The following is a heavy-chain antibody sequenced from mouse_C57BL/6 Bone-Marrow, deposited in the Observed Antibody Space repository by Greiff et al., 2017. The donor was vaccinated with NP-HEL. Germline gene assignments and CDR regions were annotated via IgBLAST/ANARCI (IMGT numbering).Heavy chain of an antibody. J-gene: IGHJ3*01. Sequence: VQLQQPGAELVMPGASVKLSCKASGYTFTSYWMHWVKQRPGQGLEWIGEIDPSDSDTNYNQKFKGKSTLTVDKSSSTAYMQLSSLTSEDSAVYYCARGDYWGQGTLVTVSA. CDR2: IDPSDSDT. CDR3: ARGDY. V-gene: IGHV1-69*01. CDR1: GYTFTSYW. D-gene: IGHD3-3*01.